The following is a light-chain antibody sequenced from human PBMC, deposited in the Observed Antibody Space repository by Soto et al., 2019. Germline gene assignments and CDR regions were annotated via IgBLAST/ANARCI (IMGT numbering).Light chain of an antibody. CDR2: AAS. J-gene: IGKJ5*01. CDR1: QDIRND. V-gene: IGKV1-39*01. CDR3: QQSYSTPIT. Sequence: DVQMTQSPSSLSASVGETVTITCRASQDIRNDLGWYQQKPGKAPTLLIYAASSLQSGVPSRFSGSSYGTDFNLTISSLQPEDFATYYCQQSYSTPITFGQGTRLEIK.